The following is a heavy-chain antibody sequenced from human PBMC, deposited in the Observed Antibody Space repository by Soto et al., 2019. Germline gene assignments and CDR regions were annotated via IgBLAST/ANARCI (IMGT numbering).Heavy chain of an antibody. CDR2: IDPSDSYS. V-gene: IGHV5-10-1*01. CDR3: VRHFGISDEGNC. Sequence: VGFLNIFCSVYGDLFSTHRIASVLQMPGRGLEWMARIDPSDSYSNYSPSFKGHVSISVDKSTNPAYLQCTSLKASDTAVYYCVRHFGISDEGNCWGRGTPVTVSS. CDR1: GDLFSTHR. J-gene: IGHJ4*02. D-gene: IGHD3-3*02.